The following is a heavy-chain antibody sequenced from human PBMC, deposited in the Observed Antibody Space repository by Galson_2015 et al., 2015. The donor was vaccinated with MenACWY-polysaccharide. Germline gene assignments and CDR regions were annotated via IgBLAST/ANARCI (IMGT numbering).Heavy chain of an antibody. D-gene: IGHD6-13*01. V-gene: IGHV3-30*02. CDR1: GFTFSSYG. Sequence: SCKASGFTFSSYGMHWVRQAPGKGLKWVAFIRYDGRDKCYADSVKGRFTLSRDNSKNTLYLQMDSLRAEDTAVYYCAKDRTAAASDGDYWGQGTLVTVSS. CDR3: AKDRTAAASDGDY. CDR2: IRYDGRDK. J-gene: IGHJ4*02.